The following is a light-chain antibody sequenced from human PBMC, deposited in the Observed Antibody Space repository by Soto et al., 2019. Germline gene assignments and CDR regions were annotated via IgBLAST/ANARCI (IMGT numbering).Light chain of an antibody. V-gene: IGLV1-40*01. CDR1: SSNIGAGYD. CDR2: GDN. CDR3: QSYDSSVSGWV. J-gene: IGLJ2*01. Sequence: QSLLTQPPSVSLAPGQRVTISCTGSSSNIGAGYDVHWCQQLPGTAPKLLIYGDNKRPSGVPDRFSGSKSGTSASLAITGLQAEDEADYYCQSYDSSVSGWVFGGGTKVTVL.